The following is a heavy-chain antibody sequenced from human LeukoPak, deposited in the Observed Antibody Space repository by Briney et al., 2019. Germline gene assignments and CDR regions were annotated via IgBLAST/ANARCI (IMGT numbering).Heavy chain of an antibody. D-gene: IGHD3-22*01. Sequence: SETLSLTCTVSGGSISSYYWSWIRQPPGKGLEWIGYIYYSGSTNYNPSLKSRVTISVDTSKNQFSLKLSSVTAADTAVYYCARAGGDYYDSSGYYLTTLDYWGQGTLVTVSS. CDR1: GGSISSYY. V-gene: IGHV4-59*01. J-gene: IGHJ4*02. CDR3: ARAGGDYYDSSGYYLTTLDY. CDR2: IYYSGST.